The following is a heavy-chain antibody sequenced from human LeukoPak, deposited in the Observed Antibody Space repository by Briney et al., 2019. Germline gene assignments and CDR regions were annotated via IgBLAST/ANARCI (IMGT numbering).Heavy chain of an antibody. Sequence: ASVKVSCKASGYTFTGYYMHWVRQAPGQGLEWMGWINPNSGGTSYAQKFQGRVTMTRDTSISTAYMELSRLRSDDTAVYYCARDLLSGYAYAPRGWFDPWGQGTLVTVSS. D-gene: IGHD5-12*01. CDR1: GYTFTGYY. CDR3: ARDLLSGYAYAPRGWFDP. V-gene: IGHV1-2*02. CDR2: INPNSGGT. J-gene: IGHJ5*02.